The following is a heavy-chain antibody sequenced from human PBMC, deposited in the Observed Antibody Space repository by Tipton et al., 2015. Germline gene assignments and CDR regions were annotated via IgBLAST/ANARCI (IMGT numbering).Heavy chain of an antibody. J-gene: IGHJ6*02. D-gene: IGHD5-24*01. CDR2: ISYSGST. Sequence: TLSLTCTFSGGSVSTSNYYWGWIRQSPGKGLEWIGYISYSGSTHYNPSLKRRVTISLDTSKNQFSLTLNSVTAADTAVYYCARDLEHGMDVWGQGTTVTVSS. CDR3: ARDLEHGMDV. V-gene: IGHV4-61*01. CDR1: GGSVSTSNYY.